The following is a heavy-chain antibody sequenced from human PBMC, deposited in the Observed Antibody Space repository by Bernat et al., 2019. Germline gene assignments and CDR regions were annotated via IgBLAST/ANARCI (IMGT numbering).Heavy chain of an antibody. D-gene: IGHD3-22*01. J-gene: IGHJ4*02. V-gene: IGHV1-46*01. CDR2: INPSGGST. Sequence: QVQLVQSGAEVKKPGASVKVSCKASGYTFTSYYMHWVRQAPGQGLEWMGIINPSGGSTSYAQKFQGRVTMTRDTSTSTVYTELSSLRSEDTAVYYCARGGYYYDSSGYYYYFDYWGQGTLVTVSS. CDR3: ARGGYYYDSSGYYYYFDY. CDR1: GYTFTSYY.